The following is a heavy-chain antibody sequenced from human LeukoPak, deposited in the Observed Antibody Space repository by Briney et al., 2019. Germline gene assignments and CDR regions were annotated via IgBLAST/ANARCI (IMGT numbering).Heavy chain of an antibody. J-gene: IGHJ6*02. CDR3: ATALSTRSYYYGMDV. Sequence: GGSLRLSCAASGFTFRDFSMNWLRQAPGKGLEWISYVSRYGETIYYADSVKGRFTISRDNSKNTLYLQMNSLRDEDTAVYYCATALSTRSYYYGMDVWGQGTTVTVSS. CDR2: VSRYGETI. CDR1: GFTFRDFS. V-gene: IGHV3-48*02. D-gene: IGHD2/OR15-2a*01.